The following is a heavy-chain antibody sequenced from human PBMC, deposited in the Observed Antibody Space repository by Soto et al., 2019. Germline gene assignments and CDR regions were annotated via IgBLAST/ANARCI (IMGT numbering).Heavy chain of an antibody. J-gene: IGHJ6*02. D-gene: IGHD6-13*01. CDR1: GFTVSSNY. Sequence: GGSLRLSCAASGFTVSSNYMSWVRQAPGKGLEWVSVIYSGGSTYYADSVKGRFTISRDNSKNTLYLQMNSLRAEDTAVYYCAKAGYSSSRYYYYGMDVWGQGTTVTVSS. V-gene: IGHV3-53*01. CDR2: IYSGGST. CDR3: AKAGYSSSRYYYYGMDV.